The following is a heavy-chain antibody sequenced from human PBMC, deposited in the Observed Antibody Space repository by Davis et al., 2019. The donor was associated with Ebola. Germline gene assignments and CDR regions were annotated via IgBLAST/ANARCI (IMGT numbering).Heavy chain of an antibody. CDR1: GGSISSHY. CDR3: ARNQAGYCGGDCQGYFQH. CDR2: IYTSGRT. Sequence: PSETLSLTCTVSGGSISSHYWSWIRQPAGKGLEWIGRIYTSGRTNYNPSLKSRVTISADRSKNQFFLKLTSVTAADTAVYYCARNQAGYCGGDCQGYFQHWGQGTVVTVSS. J-gene: IGHJ1*01. V-gene: IGHV4-4*07. D-gene: IGHD2-21*02.